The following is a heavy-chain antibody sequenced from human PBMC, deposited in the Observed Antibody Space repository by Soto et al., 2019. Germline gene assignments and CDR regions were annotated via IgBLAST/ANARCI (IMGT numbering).Heavy chain of an antibody. V-gene: IGHV4-31*02. Sequence: QVQLQESGPGLVKPSQTLSLNCTVSCASITRGGYFWNWIRQLPGKGLEWIGHTYYSGTTSSNPSFNSRVSISVDTSENLFSLTLTSVTAADTAIYYCARDAEGSITGFFDHWGQGILVTVSS. CDR3: ARDAEGSITGFFDH. D-gene: IGHD1-20*01. CDR1: CASITRGGYF. J-gene: IGHJ4*02. CDR2: TYYSGTT.